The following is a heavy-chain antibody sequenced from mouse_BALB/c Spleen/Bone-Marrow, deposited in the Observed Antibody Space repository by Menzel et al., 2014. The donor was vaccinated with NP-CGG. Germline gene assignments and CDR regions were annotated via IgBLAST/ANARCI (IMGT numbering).Heavy chain of an antibody. CDR1: GFDIKDTY. V-gene: IGHV14-3*02. CDR2: IDPANGNT. Sequence: EVQGVESGAELVKPGASVKLSCTASGFDIKDTYMHWVKQRPEQGLEWIGRIDPANGNTKYDPKFQGKATITADTSSNTAYLQLSSLTSEDTAVYYCARFAYWGQGTLVTVSA. CDR3: ARFAY. J-gene: IGHJ3*01.